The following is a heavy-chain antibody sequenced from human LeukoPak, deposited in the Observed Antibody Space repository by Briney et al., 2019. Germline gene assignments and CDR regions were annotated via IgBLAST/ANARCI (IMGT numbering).Heavy chain of an antibody. CDR2: ITSSSSYI. J-gene: IGHJ6*03. V-gene: IGHV3-21*01. Sequence: GGSLRLSCAASGFTFSSCNMNWVRQAPGKGLEWVSSITSSSSYIYYADSVKGRFTISRDNAKNSLYLQMNSLRAEDTAVYYCAREQATWNMDVWGKGTTVTVSS. D-gene: IGHD5-24*01. CDR1: GFTFSSCN. CDR3: AREQATWNMDV.